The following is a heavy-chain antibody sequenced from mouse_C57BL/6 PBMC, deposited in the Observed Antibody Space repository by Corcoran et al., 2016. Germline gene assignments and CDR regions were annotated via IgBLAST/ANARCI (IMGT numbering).Heavy chain of an antibody. CDR2: INTYSGVP. D-gene: IGHD2-5*01. V-gene: IGHV9-3*01. CDR3: ARWSYYSNSYYAMDY. Sequence: QIQLAQSGPELKKPGETVKISCKASGYTFTTYGMSWVKQAPGKGLKWMGWINTYSGVPTYADDFKGRFAFSLETSASTAYLQINNLKNEDTAKYFCARWSYYSNSYYAMDYWGQGTSVTVSS. J-gene: IGHJ4*01. CDR1: GYTFTTYG.